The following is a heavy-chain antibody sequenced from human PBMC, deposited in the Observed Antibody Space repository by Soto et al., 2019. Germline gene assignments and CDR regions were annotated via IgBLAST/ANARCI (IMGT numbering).Heavy chain of an antibody. CDR1: GFTFSSYS. J-gene: IGHJ6*03. Sequence: EVQLVESGGGLVKPGGSLRLSCAASGFTFSSYSMNWVRQAPGKGLEWVSSISSSSSYIYYADSVKGRFTISRDNAKKPLDLQMNSLRAEDTAVYYCARVGAGYLPSYYYYYMDVWGKGTTVTVSS. D-gene: IGHD5-18*01. V-gene: IGHV3-21*01. CDR3: ARVGAGYLPSYYYYYMDV. CDR2: ISSSSSYI.